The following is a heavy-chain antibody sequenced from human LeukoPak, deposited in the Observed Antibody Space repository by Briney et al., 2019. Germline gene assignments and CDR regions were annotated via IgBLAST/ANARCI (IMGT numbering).Heavy chain of an antibody. V-gene: IGHV3-7*01. Sequence: GGSLRLSCVASGFTFSNYWMSWVRQAPGKGLEWVANIQKDGSEKHNVASVEGRFTISRDNAENSLFLQLNSLRVGDTAVYYCVRLWDSSGFFGYWGQGALVTVSS. CDR1: GFTFSNYW. J-gene: IGHJ4*02. CDR3: VRLWDSSGFFGY. CDR2: IQKDGSEK. D-gene: IGHD3-22*01.